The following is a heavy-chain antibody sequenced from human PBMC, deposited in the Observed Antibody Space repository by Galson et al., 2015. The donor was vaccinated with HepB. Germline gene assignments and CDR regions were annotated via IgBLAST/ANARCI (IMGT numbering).Heavy chain of an antibody. CDR2: IFLNDEK. J-gene: IGHJ5*02. D-gene: IGHD3-3*01. CDR1: GFSLSTSGVG. Sequence: PALVKPTQTLTLTCTFSGFSLSTSGVGVSWIRQPPGKALEWLAHIFLNDEKSYSTSLKSRLTISKDTSKSQVVLTMTNMDPVDTATYYCARIARFPDHWFDPWGQGTLVTVSS. V-gene: IGHV2-26*01. CDR3: ARIARFPDHWFDP.